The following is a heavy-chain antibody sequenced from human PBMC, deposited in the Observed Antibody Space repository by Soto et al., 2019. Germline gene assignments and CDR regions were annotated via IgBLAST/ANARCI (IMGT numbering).Heavy chain of an antibody. CDR3: ARDGPDGSRLDP. D-gene: IGHD6-13*01. Sequence: SETLSLTCTVSGWSISSYYWSWIRQPPGKGLEWIGYIYYRANPNYNPSLKSRVTISQDTSKNQCSLKLSSVTAADTAVYYCARDGPDGSRLDPWGQGTLVTVSS. J-gene: IGHJ5*02. CDR1: GWSISSYY. CDR2: IYYRANP. V-gene: IGHV4-59*08.